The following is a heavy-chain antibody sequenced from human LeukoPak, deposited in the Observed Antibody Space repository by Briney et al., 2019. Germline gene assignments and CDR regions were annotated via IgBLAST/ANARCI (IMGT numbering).Heavy chain of an antibody. CDR3: VRNTLGHYDAFDI. J-gene: IGHJ3*02. CDR1: GGSISGYY. D-gene: IGHD1/OR15-1a*01. Sequence: SETLSLTCTVSGGSISGYYWSWIRQPPGKGLEWIGYIYYSGSINYNSSLKSRVTISVDTSRNQFSLKLSSMTAADTAVYYCVRNTLGHYDAFDIWGQGTMVSVSS. CDR2: IYYSGSI. V-gene: IGHV4-59*01.